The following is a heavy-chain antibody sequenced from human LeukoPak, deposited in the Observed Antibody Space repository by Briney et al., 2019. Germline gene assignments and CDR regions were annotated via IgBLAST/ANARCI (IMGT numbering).Heavy chain of an antibody. CDR3: ARGTGEGYTYGRYYFDY. CDR1: GFSFSSYW. Sequence: GGSLRLSCAASGFSFSSYWMTWVRQAPGKGLEWVANIKQDASEKHYVDSVRGRFTISRDNAKKSLSLQMNNLRVDDTAVYYCARGTGEGYTYGRYYFDYWGQGTLVTVSS. D-gene: IGHD5-18*01. V-gene: IGHV3-7*01. CDR2: IKQDASEK. J-gene: IGHJ4*02.